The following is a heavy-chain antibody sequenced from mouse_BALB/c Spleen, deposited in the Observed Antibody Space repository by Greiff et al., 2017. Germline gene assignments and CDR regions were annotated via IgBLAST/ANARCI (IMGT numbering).Heavy chain of an antibody. CDR1: GYSITSDYA. D-gene: IGHD2-3*01. CDR3: ARSEDGYPYYAMDY. Sequence: EVKLQESGPGLVKPSQSLSLTCTVTGYSITSDYAWNWIRQFPGNKLGWMGYISYSGSTSYNPSLKSRISITRDTSKNQFFLQLNSVTTEDTATYYSARSEDGYPYYAMDYWGQGTSVTVSS. V-gene: IGHV3-2*02. CDR2: ISYSGST. J-gene: IGHJ4*01.